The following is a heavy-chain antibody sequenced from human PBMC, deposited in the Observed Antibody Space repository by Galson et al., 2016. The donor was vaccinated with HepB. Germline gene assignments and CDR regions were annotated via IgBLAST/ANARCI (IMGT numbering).Heavy chain of an antibody. CDR1: GGSVTKSDW. CDR2: IYHSGTT. J-gene: IGHJ5*02. CDR3: ARGAGYCSGGSCYSGWFDP. V-gene: IGHV4-4*02. Sequence: SETLSLTCTVSGGSVTKSDWWSWVRQPPGKGLEWIGKIYHSGTTGYNPSPKSRVTISLDTSKNQFSVILSSATAADTAVYYCARGAGYCSGGSCYSGWFDPWGQGALVTVSS. D-gene: IGHD2-15*01.